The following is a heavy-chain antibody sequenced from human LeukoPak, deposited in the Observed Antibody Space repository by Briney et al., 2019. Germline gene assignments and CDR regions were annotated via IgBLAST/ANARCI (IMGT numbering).Heavy chain of an antibody. J-gene: IGHJ6*03. V-gene: IGHV1-8*03. CDR1: GYTFTSYD. CDR3: ARSEPYYYGSGSYYYYMDV. D-gene: IGHD3-10*01. CDR2: MNPNSGNT. Sequence: ASVKVSCKASGYTFTSYDINGVRQATGQGLEGMVWMNPNSGNTRYAQKLQGRVTITRNTSISTAYMELSTLRSEDRGVYYCARSEPYYYGSGSYYYYMDVWGKGTTVTVSS.